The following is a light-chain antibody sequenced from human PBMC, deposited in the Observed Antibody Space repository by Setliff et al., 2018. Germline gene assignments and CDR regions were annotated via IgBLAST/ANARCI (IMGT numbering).Light chain of an antibody. CDR2: DFI. V-gene: IGLV2-23*02. J-gene: IGLJ1*01. CDR1: NRDVGKYNT. CDR3: CSYAGSSTFV. Sequence: SALAQPASVSGSPGQSITISCTGTNRDVGKYNTLSWYQQHPGKAPKLILYDFITRPSGVSDRFSGSKSANTASLTISGLQAEDEADYYCCSYAGSSTFVFGGGTKVTVL.